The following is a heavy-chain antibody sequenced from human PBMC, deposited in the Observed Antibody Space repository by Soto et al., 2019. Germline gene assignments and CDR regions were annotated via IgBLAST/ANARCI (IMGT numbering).Heavy chain of an antibody. CDR2: IYYSGST. CDR1: GGSVSSGSYY. V-gene: IGHV4-61*01. D-gene: IGHD2-15*01. Sequence: PSETLSLTSTVSGGSVSSGSYYWSWIRQPTGKGLEWIGYIYYSGSTNYNPSLKSRVTISVDTSKNQFSLKLSSVTAADTAVYYCARDQVGYCSGGSCYHYYYGMDVWGQGTTVTVSS. J-gene: IGHJ6*02. CDR3: ARDQVGYCSGGSCYHYYYGMDV.